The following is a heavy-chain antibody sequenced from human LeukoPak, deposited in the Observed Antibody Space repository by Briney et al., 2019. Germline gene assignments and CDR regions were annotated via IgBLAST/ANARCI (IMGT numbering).Heavy chain of an antibody. CDR2: IYTSGST. Sequence: PSETLSLTCTVCGGSISSGSYYWSWIRQPAGKGLEWIGRIYTSGSTNYNPSLKSRVTISVDTSKNQFSLKLSSVTAADTAVYYCARGGDGYNSYYFDYWGQGTLVTVSS. CDR3: ARGGDGYNSYYFDY. D-gene: IGHD5-24*01. CDR1: GGSISSGSYY. J-gene: IGHJ4*02. V-gene: IGHV4-61*02.